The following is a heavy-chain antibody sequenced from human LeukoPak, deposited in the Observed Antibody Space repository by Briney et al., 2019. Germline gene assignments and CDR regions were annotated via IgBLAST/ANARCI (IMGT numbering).Heavy chain of an antibody. CDR1: GYSFTSYW. CDR2: IYPGDSDT. Sequence: ASVKVSCKGSGYSFTSYWIGWVRQMPGKGLEWMGIIYPGDSDTRYSPSFQGQVTISADKSISTAYLQWSSLKASDTAMYYCARRDCSGTSCQGFDPWGQGTLVTVSS. J-gene: IGHJ5*02. V-gene: IGHV5-51*01. D-gene: IGHD2-2*01. CDR3: ARRDCSGTSCQGFDP.